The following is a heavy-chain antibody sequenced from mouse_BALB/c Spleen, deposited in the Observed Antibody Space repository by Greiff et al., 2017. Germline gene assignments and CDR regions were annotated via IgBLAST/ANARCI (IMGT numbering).Heavy chain of an antibody. CDR1: GYAFSSYW. CDR2: IYPGDGDT. V-gene: IGHV1-80*01. D-gene: IGHD2-4*01. Sequence: QVQLKESGAELVRPGSSVKISCKASGYAFSSYWMNWVKQRPGQGLEWIGQIYPGDGDTNYNGKFKGKATLTADKSSSTAYMQLSSLTSEDSAVYFCARYDYDEYAMDYWGQGTSVTVSS. J-gene: IGHJ4*01. CDR3: ARYDYDEYAMDY.